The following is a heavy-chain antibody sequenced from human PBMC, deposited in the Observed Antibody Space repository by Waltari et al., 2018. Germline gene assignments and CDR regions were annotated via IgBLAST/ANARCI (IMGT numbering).Heavy chain of an antibody. CDR1: GFTFSSYA. CDR3: AREMIHSSDAFDI. V-gene: IGHV3-30*01. CDR2: ISYDGSNK. Sequence: QVQLVESGGGVVQPGRSLRLSCAASGFTFSSYAMHWVRQAPGKGLEWLAVISYDGSNKYYADSVKGRFTISRDNSKNTLYLQMNSLRAEDTAVYYCAREMIHSSDAFDIWGQGTMVTVSS. J-gene: IGHJ3*02. D-gene: IGHD3-22*01.